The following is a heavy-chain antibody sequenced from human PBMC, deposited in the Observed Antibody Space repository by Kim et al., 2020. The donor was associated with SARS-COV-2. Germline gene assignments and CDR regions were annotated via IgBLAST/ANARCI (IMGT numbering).Heavy chain of an antibody. Sequence: GGSLRLSCAASGFSFSTSWMTWVRQAPGKGLEWVTNIKEDGSEKYLLDSVKGRFTVSRDNARNSLFLQMNSLRAEDTAMYFCATLEWGRSRTFDYGGRGTLVTVSS. CDR3: ATLEWGRSRTFDY. CDR1: GFSFSTSW. CDR2: IKEDGSEK. J-gene: IGHJ4*02. V-gene: IGHV3-7*01. D-gene: IGHD3-3*01.